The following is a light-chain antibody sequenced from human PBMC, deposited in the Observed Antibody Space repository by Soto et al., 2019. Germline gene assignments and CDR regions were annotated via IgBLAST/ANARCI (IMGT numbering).Light chain of an antibody. CDR1: QGVRNY. Sequence: DIQMTQSPSSLSASVGDRVTITCRASQGVRNYLAWYQQKPGKVPKLLIYGASTLQSGVPSRFSGSGSGTKFTLTISSLQADDFGTYYCQQYNFYWSFGQGTKVDIK. CDR2: GAS. V-gene: IGKV1-27*01. J-gene: IGKJ1*01. CDR3: QQYNFYWS.